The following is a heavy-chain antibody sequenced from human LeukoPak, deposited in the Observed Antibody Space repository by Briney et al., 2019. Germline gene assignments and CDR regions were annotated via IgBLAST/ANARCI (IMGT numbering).Heavy chain of an antibody. Sequence: GGSLTLSCEVSGFTLSSYDMHWVRQPPGKGLEWVSAIGTAGDTYYPGSVKGRFTISRENAKNSLYRQMNSLRAEDTALYYCARASAQGVRGAFDIRGQGTMVTVSS. D-gene: IGHD3-10*01. CDR2: IGTAGDT. CDR3: ARASAQGVRGAFDI. CDR1: GFTLSSYD. J-gene: IGHJ3*02. V-gene: IGHV3-13*04.